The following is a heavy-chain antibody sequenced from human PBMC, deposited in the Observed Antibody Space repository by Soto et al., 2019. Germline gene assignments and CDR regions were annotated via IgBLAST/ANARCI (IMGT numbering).Heavy chain of an antibody. CDR3: AHAGDYDLLSXXH. D-gene: IGHD4-17*01. CDR1: GFSLTTTHMG. J-gene: IGHJ4*02. V-gene: IGHV2-5*02. Sequence: QITLKESGPPLVRPAQTLTLTCAFSGFSLTTTHMGVAWIRQPPGKALEWLALIYWDDDKRYSPSLKNRLAISKDTSRNRVVLTITNMNPEDXXXYFCAHAGDYDLLSXXHWGPGTXXXXSS. CDR2: IYWDDDK.